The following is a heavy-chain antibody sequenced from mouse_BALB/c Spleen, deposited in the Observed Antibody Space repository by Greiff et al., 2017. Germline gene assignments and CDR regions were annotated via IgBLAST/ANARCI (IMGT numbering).Heavy chain of an antibody. CDR1: GFSLTSYG. CDR2: IWAGGST. Sequence: QVQLKESGPGLVAPSQSLSITCTVSGFSLTSYGVHWVRQPPGKGLEWLGVIWAGGSTNYNSALMSRLSISKDNSKSQVFLKMNSLQTDDTAMYYCARDVHYYGSSLYAMDYGGQGTSVTVSS. D-gene: IGHD1-1*01. V-gene: IGHV2-9*02. J-gene: IGHJ4*01. CDR3: ARDVHYYGSSLYAMDY.